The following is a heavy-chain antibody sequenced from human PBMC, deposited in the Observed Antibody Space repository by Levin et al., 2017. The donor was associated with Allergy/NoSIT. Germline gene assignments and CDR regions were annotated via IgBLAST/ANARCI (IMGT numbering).Heavy chain of an antibody. V-gene: IGHV4-39*01. J-gene: IGHJ4*02. Sequence: SETLSLTCTVSGGSISSSSYYWGWIRQPPGKGLEWIGSIYYSGSTSYNPSLKSRVTISVDTSKNQFSLKLSSVTAADTAVYYCARHVYSGAENARGSFDCWGQGTLVTVSS. CDR3: ARHVYSGAENARGSFDC. D-gene: IGHD5-12*01. CDR2: IYYSGST. CDR1: GGSISSSSYY.